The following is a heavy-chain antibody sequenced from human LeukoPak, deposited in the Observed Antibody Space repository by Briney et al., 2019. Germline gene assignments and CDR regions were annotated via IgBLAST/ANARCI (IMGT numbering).Heavy chain of an antibody. Sequence: GGSLRLSWAASGFTFSKSWMSWARQAPGKGLECVANIKPDGTEKYYVDSVRGRFTISRDNAKNSLYLQMNSLRAEDTAVYYCASGNYFDYWGQGTLVTVSS. CDR1: GFTFSKSW. CDR3: ASGNYFDY. D-gene: IGHD1-26*01. V-gene: IGHV3-7*01. J-gene: IGHJ4*02. CDR2: IKPDGTEK.